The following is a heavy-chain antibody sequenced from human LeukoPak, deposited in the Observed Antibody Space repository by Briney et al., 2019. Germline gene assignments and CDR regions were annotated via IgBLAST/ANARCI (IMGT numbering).Heavy chain of an antibody. CDR3: ARDRGPRGYDSSAYY. CDR1: GFTFRSYW. J-gene: IGHJ4*02. D-gene: IGHD3-22*01. CDR2: INSDGSST. Sequence: PGGSLRLSCAASGFTFRSYWMHWVRQSPGKGLAWVSRINSDGSSTTYADSVKGRFTISRDNAKNTLYLQMNSLRAEDTAVYYCARDRGPRGYDSSAYYWGQGILVTVSS. V-gene: IGHV3-74*01.